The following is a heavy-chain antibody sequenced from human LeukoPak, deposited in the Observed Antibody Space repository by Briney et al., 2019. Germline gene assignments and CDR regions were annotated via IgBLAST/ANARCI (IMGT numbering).Heavy chain of an antibody. Sequence: GGPLRLSCAPSGFTFSTYFMNWFRKAPGKGLEWVSPISSSSSYIYYADSVKGRFTISRDNAKNSLYLQMTSLRADDTAVYYCAREFKSSGYYYPFDYWGQGTLVTVSS. V-gene: IGHV3-21*01. CDR1: GFTFSTYF. D-gene: IGHD3-22*01. CDR2: ISSSSSYI. CDR3: AREFKSSGYYYPFDY. J-gene: IGHJ4*02.